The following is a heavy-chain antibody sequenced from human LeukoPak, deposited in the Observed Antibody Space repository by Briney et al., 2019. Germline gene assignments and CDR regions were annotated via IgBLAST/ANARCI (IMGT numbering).Heavy chain of an antibody. V-gene: IGHV4-59*11. J-gene: IGHJ4*02. CDR3: ARDPYCSSTSCPVGFDY. Sequence: SETLSLTCTVSGGSISSHYWSWIRQPPGKGLEWIGYIYYSGSTNYNPSLKSRFTISVDTSKNQFSLKLSSVTAADTAVYYCARDPYCSSTSCPVGFDYWGQGALVTVSS. D-gene: IGHD2-2*01. CDR1: GGSISSHY. CDR2: IYYSGST.